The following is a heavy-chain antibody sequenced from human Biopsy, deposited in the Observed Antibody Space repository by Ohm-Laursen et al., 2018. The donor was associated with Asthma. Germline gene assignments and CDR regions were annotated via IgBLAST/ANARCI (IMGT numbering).Heavy chain of an antibody. CDR2: ISWNSGNI. J-gene: IGHJ4*02. CDR3: AKDVFPGWELRRGPDY. D-gene: IGHD1-26*01. V-gene: IGHV3-9*01. CDR1: GFSFDDCA. Sequence: SLRLSCTASGFSFDDCAMHWVQQAPGKGLEWVSSISWNSGNIDYADSVKGRFTISRDNSRNTLHLQMNSLRAEDTAVYYCAKDVFPGWELRRGPDYWGQGTLVTVSS.